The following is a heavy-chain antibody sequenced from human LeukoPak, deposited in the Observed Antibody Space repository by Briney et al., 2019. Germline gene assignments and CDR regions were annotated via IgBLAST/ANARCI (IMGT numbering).Heavy chain of an antibody. CDR2: NNHSGST. V-gene: IGHV4-34*01. D-gene: IGHD3-16*01. J-gene: IGHJ3*02. Sequence: SETLSLTCAVYGGSFSGYYWSWIRQPPGKGLEWIGENNHSGSTNYNPSLKSRVTISVDTSKNQFSLKLSSVTAADTAVYYCAEGDPDAFDIWGQGTMVTVSS. CDR1: GGSFSGYY. CDR3: AEGDPDAFDI.